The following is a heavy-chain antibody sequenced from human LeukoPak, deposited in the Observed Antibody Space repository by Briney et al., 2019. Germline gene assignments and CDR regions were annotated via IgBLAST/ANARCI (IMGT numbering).Heavy chain of an antibody. Sequence: GGSLRLSCAASGFTVSSNHMSWVRQAPGKGLEWVSVIYSGGTTHYAGPVKGRLTISRDNSKNTVHLQMNSLSAEDTAVYYCARVLTLSGGAFDLWGQGTMVTVSS. CDR2: IYSGGTT. J-gene: IGHJ3*01. V-gene: IGHV3-53*01. D-gene: IGHD3-16*02. CDR1: GFTVSSNH. CDR3: ARVLTLSGGAFDL.